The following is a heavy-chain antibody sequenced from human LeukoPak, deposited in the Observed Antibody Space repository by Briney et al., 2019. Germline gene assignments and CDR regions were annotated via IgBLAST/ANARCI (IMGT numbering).Heavy chain of an antibody. V-gene: IGHV3-9*01. D-gene: IGHD3-22*01. Sequence: GRSLRLSCAASGFTFDDYAMHWVRQAPGKGLEWVSGISWNSGSIGYADSVKGRFTISRDNAKNSLYLQMNSLRPEDTVLYYCAKGATMIVVASPWGQGTLVTVSS. CDR2: ISWNSGSI. J-gene: IGHJ5*02. CDR3: AKGATMIVVASP. CDR1: GFTFDDYA.